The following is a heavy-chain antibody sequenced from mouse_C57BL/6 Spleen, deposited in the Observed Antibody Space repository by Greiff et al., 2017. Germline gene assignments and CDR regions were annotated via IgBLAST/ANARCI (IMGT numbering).Heavy chain of an antibody. CDR3: TRFPYSTYAMDY. D-gene: IGHD2-5*01. CDR1: GYTFTDYE. V-gene: IGHV1-15*01. Sequence: QVQLQQSGAELVRPGASVTLSCKASGYTFTDYEMHWVKQTPVHGLEWIGAIDPETGGTAYNQKFKGKAILTADKSSSTAYMELRSLTSEDSAVYYCTRFPYSTYAMDYWGQGTSVTVSS. CDR2: IDPETGGT. J-gene: IGHJ4*01.